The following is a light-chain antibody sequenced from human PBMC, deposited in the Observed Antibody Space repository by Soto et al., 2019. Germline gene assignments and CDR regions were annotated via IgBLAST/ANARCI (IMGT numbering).Light chain of an antibody. CDR2: AVS. CDR1: SSDVGAYNY. CDR3: TSYTSSDTVV. Sequence: QSALTQAASVSGSPGQSITISCTGTSSDVGAYNYVSWYQQRPGKAPKLMIYAVSHRPSGVSNRFSGSKSGNTASLTISGLQAEDEAVYYCTSYTSSDTVVFGGGTKLTVL. V-gene: IGLV2-14*01. J-gene: IGLJ2*01.